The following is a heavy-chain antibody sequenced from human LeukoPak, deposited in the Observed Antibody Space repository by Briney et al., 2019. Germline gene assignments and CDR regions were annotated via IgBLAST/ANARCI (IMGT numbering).Heavy chain of an antibody. V-gene: IGHV4-59*01. Sequence: SETLSLTCGVHGESLNDYYWSWIRQPPGKGLEWIGYIYYSGSTNYNPSLKSRVTLSVDTSKNQFSLRLTSVTAADTAVYYCARGYYDSSGYYLAAYWGQGTLVTVSS. J-gene: IGHJ4*02. CDR3: ARGYYDSSGYYLAAY. CDR2: IYYSGST. CDR1: GESLNDYY. D-gene: IGHD3-22*01.